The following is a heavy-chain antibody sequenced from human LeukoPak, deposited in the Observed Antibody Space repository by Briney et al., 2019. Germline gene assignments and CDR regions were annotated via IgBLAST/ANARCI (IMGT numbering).Heavy chain of an antibody. D-gene: IGHD2-21*01. CDR3: ARAGGDGPPLD. J-gene: IGHJ4*02. CDR2: INHSGST. V-gene: IGHV4-34*01. Sequence: SETLSLTCAVYGGSFSGYYWSWIRQPPGKGLEWIGEINHSGSTNYNPSLKSRVTISVDTSKNQFSLKLSSVTAADTAVYYCARAGGDGPPLDWGQGTLVTVSS. CDR1: GGSFSGYY.